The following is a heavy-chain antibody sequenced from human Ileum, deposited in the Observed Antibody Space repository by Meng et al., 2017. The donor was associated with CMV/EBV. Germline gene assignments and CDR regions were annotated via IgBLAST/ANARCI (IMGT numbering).Heavy chain of an antibody. CDR3: ATSKDSPGND. CDR2: IYGDGRYK. V-gene: IGHV3-7*01. D-gene: IGHD5-18*01. CDR1: GFTFSASW. Sequence: GGSLRLSCAASGFTFSASWMSWVRQAPGKGLEWLANIYGDGRYKYYVDSVKGRFTISRDNARQSLYLQMNSLRPEDTAVYYCATSKDSPGNDWGQGTLVTVSS. J-gene: IGHJ4*02.